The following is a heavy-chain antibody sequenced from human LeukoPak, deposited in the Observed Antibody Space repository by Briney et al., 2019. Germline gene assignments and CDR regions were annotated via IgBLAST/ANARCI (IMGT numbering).Heavy chain of an antibody. Sequence: ASVKVSCKASGYTFTGYYMHWVRQAPGQGLEWMGWINPTSGGTKYAQKFQGRVTMTRDTSISTAYMELSRLRSDDTAVYYCARDLPTHGDFANLFDYWGQGTLVTVSS. CDR2: INPTSGGT. CDR3: ARDLPTHGDFANLFDY. J-gene: IGHJ4*02. CDR1: GYTFTGYY. V-gene: IGHV1-2*02. D-gene: IGHD4-17*01.